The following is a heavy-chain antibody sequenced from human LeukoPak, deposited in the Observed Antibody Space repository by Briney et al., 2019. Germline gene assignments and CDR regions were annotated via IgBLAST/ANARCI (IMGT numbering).Heavy chain of an antibody. Sequence: GGSLRLSCAASGFTFSGYAMSWVRQAPGKWLEWVSAISGSGGSTYYADSVKGRFTISRDNSKNTLYLQMNSLRAEDTAVYYCAQHFTIFGAYYYMDVWGKGTTVTVSS. V-gene: IGHV3-23*01. CDR2: ISGSGGST. CDR1: GFTFSGYA. CDR3: AQHFTIFGAYYYMDV. D-gene: IGHD3-3*01. J-gene: IGHJ6*03.